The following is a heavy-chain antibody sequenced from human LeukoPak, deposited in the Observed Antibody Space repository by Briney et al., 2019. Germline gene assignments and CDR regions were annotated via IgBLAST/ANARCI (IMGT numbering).Heavy chain of an antibody. CDR3: AKAGVAGTSRYFDC. CDR2: ISGSGTNT. V-gene: IGHV3-23*01. CDR1: GFAVSSSY. J-gene: IGHJ4*02. Sequence: GGSLRLSCAASGFAVSSSYMSWVRQSPGKGLEWVSTISGSGTNTYYADSVKGRFTISRDNSKNTLYLQMNSLRAEDTAVYFCAKAGVAGTSRYFDCWGQGTLVTVSS. D-gene: IGHD6-19*01.